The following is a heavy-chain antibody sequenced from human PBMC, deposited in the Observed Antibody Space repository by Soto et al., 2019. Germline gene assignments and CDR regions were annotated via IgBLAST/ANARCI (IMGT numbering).Heavy chain of an antibody. CDR2: IYSGGNT. Sequence: EVQLVESGGGLVQPGGSLRLSCVVSGFIVSSNSMTWVRQAPGKGLEWVSVIYSGGNTYYADSVKGRFTISRDNSKNTLYLQINSLRAEDTAVYYCTRGSNWLDYWGQGTLVTVSS. CDR3: TRGSNWLDY. CDR1: GFIVSSNS. V-gene: IGHV3-66*01. D-gene: IGHD7-27*01. J-gene: IGHJ4*02.